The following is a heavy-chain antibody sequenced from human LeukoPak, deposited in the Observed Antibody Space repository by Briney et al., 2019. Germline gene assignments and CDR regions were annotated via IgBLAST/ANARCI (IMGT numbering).Heavy chain of an antibody. CDR1: GGSISSSTYY. Sequence: SETLSLTCTVSGGSISSSTYYWSWIRQPPGKGLEWIGEINHSGSTNYNPSLKSRVTISVDTSKNQFSLKLSSVTAADTAVYYCARGRYSSGWYVWFDPWGQGTLVTVSS. CDR2: INHSGST. J-gene: IGHJ5*02. CDR3: ARGRYSSGWYVWFDP. D-gene: IGHD6-19*01. V-gene: IGHV4-39*07.